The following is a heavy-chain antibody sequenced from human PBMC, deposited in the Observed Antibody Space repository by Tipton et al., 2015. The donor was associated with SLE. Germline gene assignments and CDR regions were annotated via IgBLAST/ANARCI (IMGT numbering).Heavy chain of an antibody. CDR2: IYYSGSS. CDR3: ARETEDTGWIHSRDYIYYYYYVDV. J-gene: IGHJ6*03. V-gene: IGHV4-39*07. D-gene: IGHD6-19*01. CDR1: GGSISSSSYY. Sequence: LRLSCTVSGGSISSSSYYWGWIRQPPGKGLEWIGRIYYSGSSYYNPSLKSRVTISVDTSKNQFSLELSSVTAADTAVYYCARETEDTGWIHSRDYIYYYYYVDVWGQGTTVTVSS.